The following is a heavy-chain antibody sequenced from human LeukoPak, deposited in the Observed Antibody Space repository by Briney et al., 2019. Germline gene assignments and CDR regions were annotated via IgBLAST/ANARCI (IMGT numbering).Heavy chain of an antibody. CDR3: AREDTVAGDALDI. V-gene: IGHV3-7*01. CDR1: GFTFSNYW. CDR2: IKQDGSER. Sequence: GGSLRLSCAASGFTFSNYWMTWVRQAPGKGLEWVANIKQDGSERFYVDSVKGRFTISRDNAKNSLYLQMNSLRAEDTAVYYCAREDTVAGDALDIWGQGTMVTVSS. J-gene: IGHJ3*02. D-gene: IGHD4-23*01.